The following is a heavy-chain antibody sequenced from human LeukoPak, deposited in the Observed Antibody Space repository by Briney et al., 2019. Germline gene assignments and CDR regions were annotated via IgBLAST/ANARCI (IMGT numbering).Heavy chain of an antibody. Sequence: SVKVSCNASGGTFSSYAISWVRQAPGQGLEWMGGIIPIFGTANYAQKFQGRVTITADESTSTAYMELSSLRSEDTAVYYCARGVVVNTHLDYWGQGTLVTVSS. D-gene: IGHD3-22*01. V-gene: IGHV1-69*13. CDR2: IIPIFGTA. CDR1: GGTFSSYA. J-gene: IGHJ4*02. CDR3: ARGVVVNTHLDY.